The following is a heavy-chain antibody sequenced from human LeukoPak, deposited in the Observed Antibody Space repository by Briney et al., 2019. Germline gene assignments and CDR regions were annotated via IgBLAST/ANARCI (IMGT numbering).Heavy chain of an antibody. CDR3: ARDLSRRGLDY. Sequence: SETLSLTCTVSGGSISSSSYYWGWIRQPPGKGLEWIGSIYYSGSTYYNPSLKSRVTISVDTSKNQFSLKLSSVTAADTAVYYCARDLSRRGLDYWGQGTLVTVSS. CDR1: GGSISSSSYY. J-gene: IGHJ4*02. D-gene: IGHD2-2*01. CDR2: IYYSGST. V-gene: IGHV4-39*07.